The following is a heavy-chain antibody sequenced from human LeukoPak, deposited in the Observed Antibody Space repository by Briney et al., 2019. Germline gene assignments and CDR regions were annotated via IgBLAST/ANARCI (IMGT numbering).Heavy chain of an antibody. CDR3: ARAKTSSGWSNYYYMDV. CDR2: ISSSSSYI. D-gene: IGHD6-19*01. J-gene: IGHJ6*03. CDR1: GFTFSSYS. V-gene: IGHV3-21*01. Sequence: KPGGSLRLSCAASGFTFSSYSMNWVRQAPGKGLEWVSSISSSSSYIYYADSVKGRFTISRDNAKNSLYLQMNSLRAEDTAVYYCARAKTSSGWSNYYYMDVWGKGTTVTVSS.